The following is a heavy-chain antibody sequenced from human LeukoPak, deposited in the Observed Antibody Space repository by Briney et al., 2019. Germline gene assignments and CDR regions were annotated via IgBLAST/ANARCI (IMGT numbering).Heavy chain of an antibody. CDR1: GGSISSYY. CDR3: ARVTGYMIEDYFDY. J-gene: IGHJ4*02. CDR2: IYYSGST. V-gene: IGHV4-59*01. Sequence: SETLSLTCTVSGGSISSYYWSWIRQPPGKGLEWIGYIYYSGSTNYNPSLKSRVTISVDTSKNQFSLKLSSVTAADTAVYYCARVTGYMIEDYFDYWGQGTLDTVSS. D-gene: IGHD3-9*01.